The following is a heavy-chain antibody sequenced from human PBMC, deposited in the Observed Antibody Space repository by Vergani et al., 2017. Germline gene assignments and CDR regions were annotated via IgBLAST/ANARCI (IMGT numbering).Heavy chain of an antibody. V-gene: IGHV3-48*01. CDR2: ISSSSSPI. J-gene: IGHJ4*01. Sequence: EVQLVESGGGLVQRGGSLRLSCAASGFTFSSYSMNWVRQAPGKGLEWVSYISSSSSPIYYTDSVQGRFTISRDNAKNSLYLQMNSLRAEDTAVYYCDKDHMGASVVGTNHNDYWGQGTLVTVSS. CDR1: GFTFSSYS. D-gene: IGHD1-26*01. CDR3: DKDHMGASVVGTNHNDY.